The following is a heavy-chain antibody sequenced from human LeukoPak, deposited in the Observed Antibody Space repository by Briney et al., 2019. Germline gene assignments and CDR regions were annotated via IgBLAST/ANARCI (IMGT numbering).Heavy chain of an antibody. CDR3: ARDRDGYSSGWYPGWFDP. D-gene: IGHD6-19*01. J-gene: IGHJ5*02. CDR1: GGSISSGGYY. CDR2: IYYSGST. Sequence: SQTLSLTCTVSGGSISSGGYYWSWIRQHPGKGLEWIGYIYYSGSTYYNPSLKSRVTISVDTSKNQFSLKLSSVTAADTAVYYCARDRDGYSSGWYPGWFDPWGQGTLVTVSS. V-gene: IGHV4-31*03.